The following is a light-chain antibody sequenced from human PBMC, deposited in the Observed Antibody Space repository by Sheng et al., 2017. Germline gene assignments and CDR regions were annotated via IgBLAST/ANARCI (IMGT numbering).Light chain of an antibody. CDR1: SIGSKS. CDR2: DNR. J-gene: IGLJ3*02. Sequence: SYELTQPPSVSVAPGQTARITCGGNSIGSKSVQWYQQKPGQAPVLVVFDNRERPSGIPERFSGSNSGNTATLTISRVEAGDEADFYCQVWDSSSDWVFGGGTKLTVL. CDR3: QVWDSSSDWV. V-gene: IGLV3-21*02.